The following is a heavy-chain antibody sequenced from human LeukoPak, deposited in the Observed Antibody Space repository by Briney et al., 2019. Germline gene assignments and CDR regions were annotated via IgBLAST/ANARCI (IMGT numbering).Heavy chain of an antibody. J-gene: IGHJ4*02. CDR3: ARYGFYCSSTSCYIFDN. D-gene: IGHD2-2*02. V-gene: IGHV3-20*04. CDR2: INWSGGTI. CDR1: GFTFDDYG. Sequence: PGGSLRLSCAASGFTFDDYGMSWVRQAPGKGLEWVSGINWSGGTIGYADSVKGRFTISRENAKNSLYLQMNSLRAEDTALYYCARYGFYCSSTSCYIFDNWGQGTLVTVSS.